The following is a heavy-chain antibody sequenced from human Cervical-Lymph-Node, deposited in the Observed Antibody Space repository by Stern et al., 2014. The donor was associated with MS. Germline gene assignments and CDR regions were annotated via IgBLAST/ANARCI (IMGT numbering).Heavy chain of an antibody. CDR1: GFTFSSYG. CDR3: ARDPGYSSGWYDY. V-gene: IGHV3-33*01. CDR2: IWYDGSNK. Sequence: QVQLVQSGGGVVQPGRSLRLSCAASGFTFSSYGMHWVRQAPGKGLEGVAVIWYDGSNKYYADSVKGRFTISRDNSKNTLYLQMNSLRAEDTAVYYCARDPGYSSGWYDYWGQGTLVTVSS. D-gene: IGHD6-19*01. J-gene: IGHJ4*02.